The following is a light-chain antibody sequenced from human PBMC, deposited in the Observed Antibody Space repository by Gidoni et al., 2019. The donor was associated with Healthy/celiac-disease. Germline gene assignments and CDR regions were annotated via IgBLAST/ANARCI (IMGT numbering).Light chain of an antibody. CDR3: SSYTSSTVV. Sequence: QSALTQPASVSGSPGQSITLSCTGTSSDVGGYNYVSWYQQHPGKAPKLMIYEVSNRPSGDSNRFSGSKSGNTASLTISGLQAEDEADYYCSSYTSSTVVFGGGTKLTVL. CDR2: EVS. J-gene: IGLJ2*01. V-gene: IGLV2-14*01. CDR1: SSDVGGYNY.